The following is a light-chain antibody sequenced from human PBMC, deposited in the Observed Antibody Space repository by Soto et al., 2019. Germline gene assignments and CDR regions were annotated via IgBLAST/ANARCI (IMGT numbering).Light chain of an antibody. V-gene: IGKV1-9*01. Sequence: DIQLTQSPSFVSASVGDRVTITCRASQGISSYLAWYQQKPGKAPKFLIYAASTLRGGVPSRFSGSGSGTEFTLTISSLQPEDFATYYCQGLNDYPITFDQGTRLEIK. CDR2: AAS. J-gene: IGKJ5*01. CDR3: QGLNDYPIT. CDR1: QGISSY.